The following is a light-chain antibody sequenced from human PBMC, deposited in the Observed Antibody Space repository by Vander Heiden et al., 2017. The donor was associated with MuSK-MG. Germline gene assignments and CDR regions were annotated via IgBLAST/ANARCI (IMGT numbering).Light chain of an antibody. J-gene: IGKJ1*01. CDR1: QSISSC. CDR2: KAS. V-gene: IGKV1-5*03. CDR3: HKENSWK. Sequence: DIQMTQSPSTLSASVGDRDTITYRASQSISSCVAWYQQKPGKASKLLIYKASSLESGVPSRFSGSGSWTEVTPTISSLLPDEFATDYCHKENSWKFGRGTKVEIK.